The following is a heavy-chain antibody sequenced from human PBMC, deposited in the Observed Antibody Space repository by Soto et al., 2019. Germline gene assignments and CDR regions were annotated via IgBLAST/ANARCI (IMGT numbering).Heavy chain of an antibody. CDR1: GYSFTTYW. CDR3: ASRNCGGDCYSHFDS. CDR2: IYPDDSDT. J-gene: IGHJ4*02. Sequence: GASLKISCKGSGYSFTTYWIGWVRQMPGKGLEWMGIIYPDDSDTRYSPSFQGQVTISADKSINTAYLEWSSLKAADTAMYYCASRNCGGDCYSHFDSWGQGALVTVSS. D-gene: IGHD2-21*02. V-gene: IGHV5-51*01.